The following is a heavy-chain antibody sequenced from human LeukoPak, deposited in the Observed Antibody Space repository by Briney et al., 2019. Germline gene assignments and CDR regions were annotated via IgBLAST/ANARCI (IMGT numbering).Heavy chain of an antibody. Sequence: SETLSLTCAVYGGSFSGYYWSWIRQPPGKGLEWIGEINHSGSTNYNPSLKSRVTISVDTSKNQFSLKLSSVTAADTAVYYCARRRRRAYYYDSSGYYPYDYWGQGTLVTVSS. D-gene: IGHD3-22*01. V-gene: IGHV4-34*01. CDR1: GGSFSGYY. CDR2: INHSGST. J-gene: IGHJ4*02. CDR3: ARRRRRAYYYDSSGYYPYDY.